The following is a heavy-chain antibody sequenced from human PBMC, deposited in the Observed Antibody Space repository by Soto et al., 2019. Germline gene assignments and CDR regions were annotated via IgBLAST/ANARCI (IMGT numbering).Heavy chain of an antibody. D-gene: IGHD1-26*01. CDR2: ISGSGGST. V-gene: IGHV3-23*01. CDR1: GFTFSSYA. Sequence: EVQLLESGGGLVQPGGSLRLSCAASGFTFSSYAMSWVRQAPGKGLEWVSAISGSGGSTYYADSVKGRFTISRDNSKNTMHVQISSVRAEDTAVYYCAKDQVVVGAIPAEYFQHWGQGTLVPVSS. J-gene: IGHJ1*01. CDR3: AKDQVVVGAIPAEYFQH.